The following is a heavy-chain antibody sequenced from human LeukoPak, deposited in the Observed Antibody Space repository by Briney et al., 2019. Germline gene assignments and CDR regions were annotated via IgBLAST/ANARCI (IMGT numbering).Heavy chain of an antibody. D-gene: IGHD2-2*02. Sequence: GASVKVSCKASGYTFTSYDINWVRQATGQGLEWMGGIIPIFGTANYAQKFQGRVTITADESTSTAYMELSSLRSEDTAVYYCARDSIVVVPAAIMGYYYYGMDVWGQGTTVTVSS. CDR2: IIPIFGTA. CDR1: GYTFTSYD. CDR3: ARDSIVVVPAAIMGYYYYGMDV. J-gene: IGHJ6*02. V-gene: IGHV1-69*13.